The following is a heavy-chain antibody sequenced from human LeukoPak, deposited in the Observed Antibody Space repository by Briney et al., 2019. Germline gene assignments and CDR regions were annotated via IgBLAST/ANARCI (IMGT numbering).Heavy chain of an antibody. CDR2: ISYDGSNK. D-gene: IGHD3-9*01. J-gene: IGHJ4*02. CDR1: GFTFSSYG. Sequence: GRSLRLSCAASGFTFSSYGMHWVRQAPGKGLEWVAVISYDGSNKYYADSVKGRFTISRDNSKNTPYLQMNSLRSEDTAVYYCAKDVDILTDYWGQGTLVTVSS. V-gene: IGHV3-30*18. CDR3: AKDVDILTDY.